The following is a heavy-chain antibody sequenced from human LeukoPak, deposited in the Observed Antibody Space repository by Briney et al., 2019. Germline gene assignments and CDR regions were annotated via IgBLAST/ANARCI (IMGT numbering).Heavy chain of an antibody. Sequence: PSETLSLTCTVSGVSISSGGNSWNWIRQPPGKGLEWIGYIYQSGSTYYNPSLKSRVHIAVDTSKNQFSLKLSSVTAADKAVYYCARVSSDYVDYWGQGTLVTVSS. CDR3: ARVSSDYVDY. V-gene: IGHV4-30-2*01. CDR2: IYQSGST. J-gene: IGHJ4*02. CDR1: GVSISSGGNS. D-gene: IGHD6-19*01.